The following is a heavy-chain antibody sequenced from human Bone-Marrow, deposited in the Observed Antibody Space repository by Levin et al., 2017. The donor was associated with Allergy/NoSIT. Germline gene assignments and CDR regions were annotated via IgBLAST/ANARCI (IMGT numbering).Heavy chain of an antibody. CDR2: ISTNHGNT. D-gene: IGHD1-26*01. V-gene: IGHV1-18*01. CDR3: ARDSGWGDV. CDR1: GYSFTTYA. Sequence: ASVKVSCKASGYSFTTYAISWVRQAPGQGLEWMGWISTNHGNTNYAEKFQGRVTMTRDTSTSTAYMELMSLRSDDTAVYYCARDSGWGDVWGQGTPVTVSS. J-gene: IGHJ6*02.